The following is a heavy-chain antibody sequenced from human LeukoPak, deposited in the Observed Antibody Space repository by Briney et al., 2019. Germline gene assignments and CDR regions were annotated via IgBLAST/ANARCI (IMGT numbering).Heavy chain of an antibody. V-gene: IGHV4-59*12. D-gene: IGHD6-13*01. Sequence: SETLSLTCTVSGGSISSYYWSWIRQPPGKGLEWIGYIYYSGSTNYNPSLKSRVTISVDTSKNQFSLKLSSVTAADTAVYYCARDKVSSSWTRGYYYYYMDVWGKGTTVTISS. CDR3: ARDKVSSSWTRGYYYYYMDV. J-gene: IGHJ6*03. CDR2: IYYSGST. CDR1: GGSISSYY.